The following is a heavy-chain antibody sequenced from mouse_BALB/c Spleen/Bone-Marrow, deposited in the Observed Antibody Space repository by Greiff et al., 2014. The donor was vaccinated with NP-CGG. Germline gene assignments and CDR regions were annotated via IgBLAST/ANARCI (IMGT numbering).Heavy chain of an antibody. CDR3: ARHERGYPYALDY. Sequence: VKLVESGPDLVAPSQSLSITCTVSGFSLTTFGVHWVRQPPGKGLEWLGVIWSDGSTTYNSTLKSRLSISKDNSKSQVFLQMNSLHTDDTAMYYCARHERGYPYALDYWGQGTSVTVSS. D-gene: IGHD5-1-1*01. J-gene: IGHJ4*01. CDR2: IWSDGST. CDR1: GFSLTTFG. V-gene: IGHV2-6-2*01.